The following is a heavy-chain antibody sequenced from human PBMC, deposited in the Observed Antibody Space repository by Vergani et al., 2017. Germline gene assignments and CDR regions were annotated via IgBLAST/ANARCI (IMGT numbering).Heavy chain of an antibody. CDR2: IKQDGSEK. J-gene: IGHJ4*02. CDR1: GFTFSSYW. Sequence: EVQLVESGGGLVQPGGSLRLSCAASGFTFSSYWMSWVRQAPGKGLEWVANIKQDGSEKYYVDSVKGRFTISRDNAKNSLYRQMNSLIAEDTAVYYCATIFGVVNWVDYWGQGTLVTVSS. V-gene: IGHV3-7*01. CDR3: ATIFGVVNWVDY. D-gene: IGHD3-3*01.